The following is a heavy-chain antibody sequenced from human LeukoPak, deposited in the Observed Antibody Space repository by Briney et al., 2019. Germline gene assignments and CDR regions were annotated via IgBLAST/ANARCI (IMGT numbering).Heavy chain of an antibody. CDR3: AARQYYYDSSGYWGFSTFDY. D-gene: IGHD3-22*01. CDR2: INHSGST. J-gene: IGHJ4*02. Sequence: SETLSLTCAVYGGSFSGYYWSWIRQPPGKGLEWIGEINHSGSTNYNPSLKSRVTISVDTSKNQFSLKLSSVTAADTAVYYCAARQYYYDSSGYWGFSTFDYWGQGTLVTVSS. CDR1: GGSFSGYY. V-gene: IGHV4-34*01.